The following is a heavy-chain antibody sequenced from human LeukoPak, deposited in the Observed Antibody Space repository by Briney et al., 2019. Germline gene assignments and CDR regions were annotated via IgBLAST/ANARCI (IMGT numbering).Heavy chain of an antibody. D-gene: IGHD3-10*01. Sequence: PGRSLRLSCAASGFTFSSYAMHWVRQAPGKGLEWVAVISYDGSNKYYADSVKGRFTISRDNSKNTLYLQMNSLRAEDTAVYYCARAVTMVRTYYFDYWGQGTLVTVSS. CDR3: ARAVTMVRTYYFDY. CDR2: ISYDGSNK. J-gene: IGHJ4*02. V-gene: IGHV3-30*04. CDR1: GFTFSSYA.